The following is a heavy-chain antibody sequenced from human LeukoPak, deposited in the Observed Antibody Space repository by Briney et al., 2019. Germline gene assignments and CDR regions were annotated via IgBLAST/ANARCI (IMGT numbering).Heavy chain of an antibody. CDR2: ISLDGSKK. CDR3: ARVGDIGSSIGYDF. CDR1: GFTFSSFA. J-gene: IGHJ4*02. V-gene: IGHV3-30*01. D-gene: IGHD5-12*01. Sequence: PGGSLRLSCAASGFTFSSFAMHWVRQAPDRGLGWMAVISLDGSKKYSADSVKGRFTISRDNSKNTLYLQMNSLRVEDTAVYYCARVGDIGSSIGYDFWGQGTLVIVSS.